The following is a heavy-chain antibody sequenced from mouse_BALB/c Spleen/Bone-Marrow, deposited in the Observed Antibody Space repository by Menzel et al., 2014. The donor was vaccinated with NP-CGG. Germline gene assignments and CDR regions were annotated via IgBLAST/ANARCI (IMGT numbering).Heavy chain of an antibody. Sequence: VKLQESGPGLVAPSQSLSIACTVSGLSLTSYGVHWVRQPPGKGLEWLGVIWADGSTNYNSALMSRLSISKDNSKSQVFLKMNSLQTDDTAMYYCARDYDYVSWFAYWGQGTLVTVSA. V-gene: IGHV2-9*02. CDR1: GLSLTSYG. CDR2: IWADGST. CDR3: ARDYDYVSWFAY. D-gene: IGHD2-4*01. J-gene: IGHJ3*01.